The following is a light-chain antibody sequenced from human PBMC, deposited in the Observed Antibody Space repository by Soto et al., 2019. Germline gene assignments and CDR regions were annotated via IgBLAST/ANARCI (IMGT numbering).Light chain of an antibody. V-gene: IGLV1-51*01. CDR1: NSNIGNNH. CDR2: DND. CDR3: GTWDSSLSSGGV. Sequence: QSVLTQPPSVCAAPGQRVTISCSGANSNIGNNHVSWYQQLPGAAPKLLIYDNDYRPSGISDRFSGSKSGTSATLAITGLQTGDEAVYYCGTWDSSLSSGGVFGGGTQLTVL. J-gene: IGLJ3*02.